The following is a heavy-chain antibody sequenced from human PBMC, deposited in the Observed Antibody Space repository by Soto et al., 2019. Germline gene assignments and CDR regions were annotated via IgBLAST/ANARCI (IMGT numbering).Heavy chain of an antibody. CDR1: GFTFSSYS. CDR2: ISSSSSYI. J-gene: IGHJ6*03. D-gene: IGHD5-18*01. Sequence: GGSLRLSCAASGFTFSSYSMNWVRQAPGKGLEWVSSISSSSSYIYYADSVKGRFTISRDNAKNSLYLQMNSLRAEDTAVYYCARGVTGPETVDTAMGFLLLGYYYYMDVWGKGTTVTVSS. CDR3: ARGVTGPETVDTAMGFLLLGYYYYMDV. V-gene: IGHV3-21*01.